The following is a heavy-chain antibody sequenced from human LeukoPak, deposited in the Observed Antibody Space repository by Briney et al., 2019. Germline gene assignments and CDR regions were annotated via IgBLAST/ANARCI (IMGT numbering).Heavy chain of an antibody. CDR2: ISSSSSTI. Sequence: GGSLRLSCAASAFTFSTYSMNWVRQAPGKGLEWVSYISSSSSTIYYADSVKGRFTISRDNARNSLDLHMSSLGAEDTAVYYCAREGDGSRYYFDYWGQGILVTVSS. CDR3: AREGDGSRYYFDY. CDR1: AFTFSTYS. V-gene: IGHV3-48*04. D-gene: IGHD2-21*01. J-gene: IGHJ4*02.